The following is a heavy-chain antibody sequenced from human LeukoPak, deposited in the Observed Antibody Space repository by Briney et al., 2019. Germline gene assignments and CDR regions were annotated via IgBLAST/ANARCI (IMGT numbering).Heavy chain of an antibody. J-gene: IGHJ3*02. V-gene: IGHV4-30-4*01. CDR2: IYYSGST. D-gene: IGHD1/OR15-1a*01. CDR3: ARDRTGVLDI. Sequence: SQTLSLTCTVSGGSFSSGDYYWSWIRQPPGKGLEWIGYIYYSGSTYYNPSLKSRVTISADTSKNQFSLKLSSVTAADTAVYYCARDRTGVLDIWGQGTMVTVSS. CDR1: GGSFSSGDYY.